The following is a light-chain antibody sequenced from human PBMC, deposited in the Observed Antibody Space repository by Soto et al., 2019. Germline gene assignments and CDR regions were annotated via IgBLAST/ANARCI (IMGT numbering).Light chain of an antibody. CDR2: SNN. CDR3: SSYTTSSTLV. J-gene: IGLJ3*02. Sequence: QSVLTQPPSASGTPGQRVTISCSGSSSNIGSNTVSWYQQVPGTAPKLLIYSNNQRPSGVPDRFSGSKSGTSASLATSGLQSEDEADYYCSSYTTSSTLVFGGGTKLTVL. CDR1: SSNIGSNT. V-gene: IGLV1-44*01.